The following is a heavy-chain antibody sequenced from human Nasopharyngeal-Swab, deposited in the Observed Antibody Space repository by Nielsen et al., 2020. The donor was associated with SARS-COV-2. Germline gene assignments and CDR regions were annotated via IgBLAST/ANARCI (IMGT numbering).Heavy chain of an antibody. CDR3: AKDRYSGSYYPDY. CDR2: ISGSGGST. V-gene: IGHV3-23*01. Sequence: VRQAPGKGLEWVSAISGSGGSTYYADSVKGRFTISRDNAKNSLYLQMNSLRAEDTAVYYCAKDRYSGSYYPDYWGQGTLVTVSS. J-gene: IGHJ4*02. D-gene: IGHD1-26*01.